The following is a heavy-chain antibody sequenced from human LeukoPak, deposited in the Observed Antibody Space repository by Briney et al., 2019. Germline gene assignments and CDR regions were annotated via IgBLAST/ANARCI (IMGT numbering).Heavy chain of an antibody. Sequence: GGSLRLSCAASGFTFSSYAMSWVRQAPGKGLEWVSSISASGGTIYYADSVKGRFTISRDNSKNTLFLQMKSLRVEHTAIYYCAKGANSDTRYYFDYWGQGSLVTVSS. CDR1: GFTFSSYA. CDR3: AKGANSDTRYYFDY. V-gene: IGHV3-23*01. J-gene: IGHJ4*02. D-gene: IGHD1-26*01. CDR2: ISASGGTI.